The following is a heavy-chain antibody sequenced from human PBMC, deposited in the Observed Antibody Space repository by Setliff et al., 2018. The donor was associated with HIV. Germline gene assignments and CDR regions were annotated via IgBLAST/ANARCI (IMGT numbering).Heavy chain of an antibody. CDR2: ISSSGSTI. CDR1: GFTLDDYA. V-gene: IGHV3-48*03. J-gene: IGHJ4*02. Sequence: PASGFTLDDYAMSWVRQAPGKGLEWVSYISSSGSTIYYADSVKGRFTISRDNAKNSLYLQMNSLRAEDTAVYYCARGVSESGIVVVITPLYIDYWGQGTLVTVSS. CDR3: ARGVSESGIVVVITPLYIDY. D-gene: IGHD3-22*01.